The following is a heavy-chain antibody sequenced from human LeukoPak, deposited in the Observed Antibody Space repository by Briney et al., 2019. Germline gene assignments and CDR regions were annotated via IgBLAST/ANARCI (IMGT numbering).Heavy chain of an antibody. D-gene: IGHD3-22*01. V-gene: IGHV4-61*02. J-gene: IGHJ5*02. Sequence: SETLSLTCTVSGGSISSGSYYWSWIRQPAGKGLEWIGRIYTSGSTNYNPSLKSRVTISVDTSKNQFSLKLSSVTAADTAVYYCARTRIYYYDTTWGQGTLVTVSS. CDR3: ARTRIYYYDTT. CDR2: IYTSGST. CDR1: GGSISSGSYY.